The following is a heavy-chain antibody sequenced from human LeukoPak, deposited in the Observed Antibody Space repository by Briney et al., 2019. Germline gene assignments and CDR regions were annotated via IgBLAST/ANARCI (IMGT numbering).Heavy chain of an antibody. CDR3: AKDFRGYDLYGMDV. Sequence: PGRSLRLSCAASGFTFSSYGMHWVRQVPGKGLEWVAVISYDGSNKYYADSVKGRFTISRDNSKNTLYLQMNSLRAEDTAVYYCAKDFRGYDLYGMDVWGQGTTVTVSS. D-gene: IGHD5-12*01. CDR2: ISYDGSNK. J-gene: IGHJ6*02. V-gene: IGHV3-30*18. CDR1: GFTFSSYG.